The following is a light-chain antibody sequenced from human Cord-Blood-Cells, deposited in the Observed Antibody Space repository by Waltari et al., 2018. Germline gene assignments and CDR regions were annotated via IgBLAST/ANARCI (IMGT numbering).Light chain of an antibody. Sequence: DIVMTQSPLSLPVTPGEPASISCRSSQSLLHSNGYNYLDWYLQKPGQSPQLLIYLCSNRASGVPDRFSGSGSGTDFTLNISRVEAEDVGVYYCMQALQTPFTFGPGTKVDIK. CDR3: MQALQTPFT. J-gene: IGKJ3*01. CDR2: LCS. V-gene: IGKV2-28*01. CDR1: QSLLHSNGYNY.